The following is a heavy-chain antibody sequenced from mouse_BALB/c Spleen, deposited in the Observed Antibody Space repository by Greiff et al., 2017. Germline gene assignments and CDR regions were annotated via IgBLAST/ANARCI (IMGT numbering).Heavy chain of an antibody. CDR3: GSGGYYFDN. J-gene: IGHJ2*01. Sequence: VQLQQSGPELVKPGASVKISCKASGYSFTGYSMNWVKQRHGKSLEWIGRINPYNGDTFYNQKFKGKATLTVDKSSSTAHMELQSLTSEDSAVYYCGSGGYYFDNWGQGTTLTDSA. CDR1: GYSFTGYS. V-gene: IGHV1-37*01. CDR2: INPYNGDT.